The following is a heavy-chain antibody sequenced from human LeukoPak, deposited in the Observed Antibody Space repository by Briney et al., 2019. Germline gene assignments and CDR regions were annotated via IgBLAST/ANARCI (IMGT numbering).Heavy chain of an antibody. J-gene: IGHJ6*02. CDR2: INHSGST. CDR1: GGSFSGYY. CDR3: ASPGGPYYYYGMDV. D-gene: IGHD3-10*01. V-gene: IGHV4-34*01. Sequence: SETLSLTCAVYGGSFSGYYWSWIRQPPGKGLEWIGEINHSGSTNYNPSLKSRVTISVDTSKNQFSLKLSSVTAADTAVYYCASPGGPYYYYGMDVWGQGTTVTVSS.